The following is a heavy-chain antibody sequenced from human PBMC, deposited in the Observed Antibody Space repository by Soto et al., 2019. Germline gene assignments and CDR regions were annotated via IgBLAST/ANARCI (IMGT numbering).Heavy chain of an antibody. CDR1: GGTFNSYT. V-gene: IGHV1-69*02. J-gene: IGHJ4*02. D-gene: IGHD6-13*01. CDR2: IIPLLGIA. Sequence: QVQLVQSGAEVKKPGSSVKVSCTASGGTFNSYTISWVRQAPGQGLELMGRIIPLLGIANYAQKFQGRVTITADKSTSTAYMELSSMRSEDTAVYYCASVAAAGGFDYWGQGTLVTFSS. CDR3: ASVAAAGGFDY.